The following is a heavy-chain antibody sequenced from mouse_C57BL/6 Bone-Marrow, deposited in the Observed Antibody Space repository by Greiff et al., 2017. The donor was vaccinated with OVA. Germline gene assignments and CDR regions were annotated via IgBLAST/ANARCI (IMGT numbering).Heavy chain of an antibody. Sequence: EVQLQQSGPELVKPGASVKISCKASGYTFTDYYMNWVKQSHGKSLEWIGDINPNNGGTSYNQKFKGKATLTVDKSSSTAYMELRSLTSEDSAVYYCAREGDYGSSSAWFAYWGQGTLVTVSA. D-gene: IGHD1-1*01. CDR3: AREGDYGSSSAWFAY. CDR1: GYTFTDYY. CDR2: INPNNGGT. V-gene: IGHV1-26*01. J-gene: IGHJ3*01.